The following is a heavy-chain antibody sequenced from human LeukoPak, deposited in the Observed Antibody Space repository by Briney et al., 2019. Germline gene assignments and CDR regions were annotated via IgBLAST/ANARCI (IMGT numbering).Heavy chain of an antibody. CDR2: ISSSSSYI. Sequence: GGSLRLSCAASGFTFSSYAMNWVRQAPGKGLEWVSSISSSSSYIYYADSVKGRFTISRDNAKNSLYLQMNSLRAEDTAVYYCARDAPTAMVHDYWGQGTLVTVSS. V-gene: IGHV3-21*01. D-gene: IGHD5-18*01. CDR3: ARDAPTAMVHDY. CDR1: GFTFSSYA. J-gene: IGHJ4*02.